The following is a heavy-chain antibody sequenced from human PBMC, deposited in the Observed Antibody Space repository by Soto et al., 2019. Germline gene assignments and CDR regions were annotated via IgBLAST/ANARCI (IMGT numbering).Heavy chain of an antibody. CDR1: GGTFSSYA. D-gene: IGHD2-2*01. Sequence: QVPLVQSGAEVKKPGSSVKVSCKASGGTFSSYAISWVRQAPGQGLEWMGGIIPIFGTANYAQKFQGRVTITADESTSTAYMELSSLRAEDTAVYYCARDRGSAASSGGYYYYYYMDVWGKGTTVTVSS. V-gene: IGHV1-69*01. CDR3: ARDRGSAASSGGYYYYYYMDV. J-gene: IGHJ6*03. CDR2: IIPIFGTA.